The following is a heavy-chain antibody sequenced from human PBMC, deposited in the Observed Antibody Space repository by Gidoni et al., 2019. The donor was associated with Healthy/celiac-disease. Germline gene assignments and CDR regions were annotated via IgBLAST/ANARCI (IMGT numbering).Heavy chain of an antibody. CDR3: ARVGAAVLMVYAMYDY. V-gene: IGHV1-2*02. D-gene: IGHD2-8*01. CDR2: IHPNSGGT. CDR1: GYTFTGYY. Sequence: QVQLVQSGAEVKKPGASVKVSCKASGYTFTGYYMHWVRQAPGQGLEWMGWIHPNSGGTNYAQKFQGRVTMTRDTSISTAYMELSRLRSDDTAVYYCARVGAAVLMVYAMYDYWGQGTLVTVSS. J-gene: IGHJ4*02.